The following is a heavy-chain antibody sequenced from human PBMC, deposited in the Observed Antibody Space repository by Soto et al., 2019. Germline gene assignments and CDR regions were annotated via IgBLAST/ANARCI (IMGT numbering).Heavy chain of an antibody. Sequence: QLQLVESGGGVVQPGRSLRLSCEASGFIFSNYAMHWVRLAPGKGLQWVAVISYDEDNIFYADSVKGRMSISRDNSKRILSLQMNRLRADDTGVYYCAKDGTGWHFEAGDYFDQWGQRTLVTVSS. CDR3: AKDGTGWHFEAGDYFDQ. V-gene: IGHV3-30*18. D-gene: IGHD2-8*02. CDR2: ISYDEDNI. J-gene: IGHJ4*02. CDR1: GFIFSNYA.